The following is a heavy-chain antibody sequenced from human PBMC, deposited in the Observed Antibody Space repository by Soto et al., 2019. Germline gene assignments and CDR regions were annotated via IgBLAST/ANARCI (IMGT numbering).Heavy chain of an antibody. D-gene: IGHD1-26*01. V-gene: IGHV3-74*01. CDR1: GFNFTSYW. CDR3: VSQRSNLPIDY. CDR2: VNPDGSNT. J-gene: IGHJ4*01. Sequence: GGSLXLSCAVSGFNFTSYWMHWARQAPGEGLMWIARVNPDGSNTVYADSVRGRFTISRDNAKNTLYLQMNSLRAEDTAMYYCVSQRSNLPIDYWGQGTLVTVSS.